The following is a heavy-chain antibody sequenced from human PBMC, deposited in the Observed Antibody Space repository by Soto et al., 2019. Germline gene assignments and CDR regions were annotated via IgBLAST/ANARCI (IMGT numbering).Heavy chain of an antibody. CDR1: GFSLSTSGPA. CDR3: EHSQLVTLFGLVTHTEVWCGS. J-gene: IGHJ1*01. D-gene: IGHD3-3*01. CDR2: AYWDDEK. Sequence: QITLKESGPTLGNPTQTLTLTCTFSGFSLSTSGPAGGWIRQPPGMAMEWLALAYWDDEKRYSPSLKNRVTSTKNTSKNQVVLTLTNAEHVDTATYYCEHSQLVTLFGLVTHTEVWCGSWGQWNLCTVPS. V-gene: IGHV2-5*02.